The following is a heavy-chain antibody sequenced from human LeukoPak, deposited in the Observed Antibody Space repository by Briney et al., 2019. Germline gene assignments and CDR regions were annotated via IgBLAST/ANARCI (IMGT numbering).Heavy chain of an antibody. V-gene: IGHV3-30*03. CDR1: GFTFSSYG. CDR3: ARDPLYYYGSGTSEGY. CDR2: ISYDGSNK. J-gene: IGHJ4*02. D-gene: IGHD3-10*01. Sequence: GGSLRLSCAASGFTFSSYGMHWVRQAPGKGLEWVAVISYDGSNKYYADSVKGRFTISRDNSKNTLYLQMNSLRAEDTAVYYCARDPLYYYGSGTSEGYWGQGTLVTVSS.